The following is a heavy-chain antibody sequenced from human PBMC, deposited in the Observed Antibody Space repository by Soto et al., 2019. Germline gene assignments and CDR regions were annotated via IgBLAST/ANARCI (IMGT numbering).Heavy chain of an antibody. V-gene: IGHV3-21*01. CDR2: ITSASDYI. J-gene: IGHJ3*02. CDR1: GFMFTRST. D-gene: IGHD1-26*01. CDR3: ARVGNGSSTPLDI. Sequence: GGSLRLSCVASGFMFTRSTMNWVRQAPGKGLEWVSSITSASDYIFYADSVKGRFTISRDNAKNSLYLQMNSLRAEDTAVYYCARVGNGSSTPLDIWGQGTMVTVS.